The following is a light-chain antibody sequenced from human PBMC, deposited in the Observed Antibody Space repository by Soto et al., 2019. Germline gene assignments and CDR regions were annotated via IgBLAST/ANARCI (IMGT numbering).Light chain of an antibody. CDR1: QSVSSN. J-gene: IGKJ4*01. Sequence: ETEMTQSPVTLSLSPGERATLSCRASQSVSSNLAWYQQRPGQAPRLLIYGASTRASGVPDRFSGSGSGTEFILTISSLQSEDSAVYYCQQYDVWPALTFGGGTKVDIK. CDR3: QQYDVWPALT. CDR2: GAS. V-gene: IGKV3-15*01.